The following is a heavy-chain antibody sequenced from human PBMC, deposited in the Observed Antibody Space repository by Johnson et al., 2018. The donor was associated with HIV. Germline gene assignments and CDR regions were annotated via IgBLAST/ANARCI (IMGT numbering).Heavy chain of an antibody. V-gene: IGHV3-15*05. Sequence: VQLVESGGRVVRPGGSLRLSCAASGFTFDDYGMRWVRQAPGKGLEWVGRIKTNTAGGTTDYASTVQCRFTIARDDSKNTMYLQMNSRRAEDTALYYCARVVLVRLAVAGPARDALDIGGQGTMVTVSS. CDR3: ARVVLVRLAVAGPARDALDI. J-gene: IGHJ3*02. CDR2: IKTNTAGGTT. CDR1: GFTFDDYG. D-gene: IGHD6-19*01.